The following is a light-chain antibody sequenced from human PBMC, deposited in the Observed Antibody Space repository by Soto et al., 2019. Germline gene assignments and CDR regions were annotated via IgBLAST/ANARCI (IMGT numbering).Light chain of an antibody. Sequence: PSSLSASVGDRVTITCRASQGISNYLAWYQQKPGKVPKLLIYAASTLQSGVPSRFSGSGSGTDFSLTSSSRQAGDVATYFSQMYNRAPFSTFVTGAKVYI. J-gene: IGKJ3*01. CDR3: QMYNRAPFST. V-gene: IGKV1-27*01. CDR1: QGISNY. CDR2: AAS.